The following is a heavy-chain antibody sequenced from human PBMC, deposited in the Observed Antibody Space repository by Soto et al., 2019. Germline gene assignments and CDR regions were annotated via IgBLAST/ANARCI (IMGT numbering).Heavy chain of an antibody. D-gene: IGHD5-12*01. CDR1: GGSISSSGDF. CDR3: KRRLPGYSGYVFSVDY. CDR2: IYFDGTT. V-gene: IGHV4-39*06. J-gene: IGHJ4*02. Sequence: QLQESGPGLVKPSETLSLICTVSGGSISSSGDFWGWIRQPPGKGLEWIGSIYFDGTTYHSPSLKRRVTISLDTPKNSVALKVTYGTAADSAVYYWKRRLPGYSGYVFSVDYWGQGALVTVSS.